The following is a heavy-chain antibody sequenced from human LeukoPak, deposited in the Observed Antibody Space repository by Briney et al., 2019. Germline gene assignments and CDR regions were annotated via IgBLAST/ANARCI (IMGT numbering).Heavy chain of an antibody. J-gene: IGHJ4*02. V-gene: IGHV4-39*07. D-gene: IGHD3-10*01. CDR1: GGSISSSSYY. CDR2: IYYSGST. CDR3: ARERELYYGLGGDIDY. Sequence: PSETLSLTCTVSGGSISSSSYYWGWIRQPPGKGLEWIGSIYYSGSTYYNPSLKSRVTISVDTSKNQFSPKLSSVTAADTAVYYCARERELYYGLGGDIDYWGQGTLVTVSS.